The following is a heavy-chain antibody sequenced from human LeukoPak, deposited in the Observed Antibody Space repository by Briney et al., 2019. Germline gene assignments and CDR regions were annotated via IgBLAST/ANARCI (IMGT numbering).Heavy chain of an antibody. J-gene: IGHJ3*02. CDR3: ARDRYFGSDGFDI. D-gene: IGHD3-10*01. Sequence: QPGGSLRLSCAASGFSFSEHSMHWVRQAPGKGPEWVTVTWYDGSNNHYADSVKGRFTISRDNSKNTVFLEMNSLRAEDTAVYHCARDRYFGSDGFDIWGPGTMGIVSS. CDR1: GFSFSEHS. CDR2: TWYDGSNN. V-gene: IGHV3-33*01.